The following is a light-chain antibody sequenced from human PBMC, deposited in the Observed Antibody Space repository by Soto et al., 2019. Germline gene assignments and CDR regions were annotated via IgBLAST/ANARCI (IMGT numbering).Light chain of an antibody. Sequence: EIVLTQSPGTLSLSPGERATLSCRASQSVSSDYLAWYQQKPGQAPRLLIYGASSRAAGIPDRFSGSGSGTDFTLTISRLEPEDFAVYYCQQYADSVFTFGPGTKVDIK. CDR1: QSVSSDY. V-gene: IGKV3-20*01. CDR3: QQYADSVFT. CDR2: GAS. J-gene: IGKJ3*01.